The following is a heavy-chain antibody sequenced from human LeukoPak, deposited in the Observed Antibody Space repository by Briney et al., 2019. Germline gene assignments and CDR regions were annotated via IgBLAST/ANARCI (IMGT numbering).Heavy chain of an antibody. D-gene: IGHD5-18*01. CDR1: GGSFSGYY. V-gene: IGHV4-34*01. Sequence: PSETLSLTCAVYGGSFSGYYWSWIRQPPGKGLQWIGEINHSGSTNYGPSLKSRVTISVDTSKKQISLKLSSVTAADTAVYYCARAKEYGYNYGPGFGFDPWGQGTLVTVSS. J-gene: IGHJ5*02. CDR2: INHSGST. CDR3: ARAKEYGYNYGPGFGFDP.